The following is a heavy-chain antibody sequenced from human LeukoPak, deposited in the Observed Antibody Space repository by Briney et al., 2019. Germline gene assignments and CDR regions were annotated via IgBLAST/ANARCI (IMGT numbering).Heavy chain of an antibody. J-gene: IGHJ4*02. Sequence: SETLSLTCTVSGGSISSSSYYWGWIRQPPGQGRDGSGSIYYSGCTYYNPSLKSRVTISVDTAKNQFSLKLSSVTAADTAVYYCARPVVLRYFDRYYFDYWGQGTLVTVSS. CDR1: GGSISSSSYY. V-gene: IGHV4-39*01. D-gene: IGHD3-9*01. CDR3: ARPVVLRYFDRYYFDY. CDR2: IYYSGCT.